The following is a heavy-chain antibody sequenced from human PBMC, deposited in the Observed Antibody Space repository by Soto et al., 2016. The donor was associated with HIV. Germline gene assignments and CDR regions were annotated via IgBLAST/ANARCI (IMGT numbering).Heavy chain of an antibody. CDR1: GFMFNNHV. J-gene: IGHJ6*02. D-gene: IGHD1-1*01. Sequence: VQLVESGGGVVQPGRSLRLSCAASGFMFNNHVMHWVRQAPGKGLEWVAVIGHDGGKTEYADSVKGRFTISRDNSKNTLYLQVNSLRAEDTAVYYCGRDAEPYNIGCIDIIPAVMDVWGQGTTVFVSS. CDR2: IGHDGGKT. CDR3: GRDAEPYNIGCIDIIPAVMDV. V-gene: IGHV3-33*01.